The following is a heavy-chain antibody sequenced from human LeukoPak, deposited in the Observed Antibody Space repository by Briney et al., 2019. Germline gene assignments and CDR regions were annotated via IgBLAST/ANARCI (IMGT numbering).Heavy chain of an antibody. Sequence: PSETLSLTCTVSGGSISSDGYYWSWIRQPPGKGLEWIGYIYHSGDTYYSPSLKSRVTISVDTSKNQFSLKLSSVTAADTAVYYCASGGGGSGSYYRYWGQGTLVTVSS. D-gene: IGHD3-10*01. J-gene: IGHJ4*02. CDR1: GGSISSDGYY. CDR3: ASGGGGSGSYYRY. CDR2: IYHSGDT. V-gene: IGHV4-61*08.